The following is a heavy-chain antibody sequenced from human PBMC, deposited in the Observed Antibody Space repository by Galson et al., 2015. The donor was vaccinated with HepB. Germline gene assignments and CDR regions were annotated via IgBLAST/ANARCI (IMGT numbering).Heavy chain of an antibody. V-gene: IGHV1-24*01. Sequence: SVKVSCKVSGYALTELSMHWVRQAPGKGLEWMGGFDPEDGETIYAQKFQGRVTMTEDTSTDTAYMELSSLRSEDTAVYYCATDLSSKGAVDYWGQGTLVTVSS. D-gene: IGHD3-10*01. CDR2: FDPEDGET. CDR1: GYALTELS. CDR3: ATDLSSKGAVDY. J-gene: IGHJ4*02.